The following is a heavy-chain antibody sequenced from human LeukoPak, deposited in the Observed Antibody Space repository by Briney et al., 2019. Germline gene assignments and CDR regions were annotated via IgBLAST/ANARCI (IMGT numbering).Heavy chain of an antibody. CDR2: ISSNGGST. CDR3: VIAFNI. J-gene: IGHJ3*02. CDR1: GFTFSSYA. V-gene: IGHV3-64D*06. Sequence: GGSLRLSCSASGFTFSSYAMHWVRQAPGKGLEYVLGISSNGGSTYYADSVKGRFTISRDNSKNTVYLQMSSLRAEDTAVYYCVIAFNIWGQGTMVTVSS.